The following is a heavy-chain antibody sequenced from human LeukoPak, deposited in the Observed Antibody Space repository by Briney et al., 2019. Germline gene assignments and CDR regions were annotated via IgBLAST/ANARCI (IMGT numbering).Heavy chain of an antibody. J-gene: IGHJ6*02. CDR3: AKEMRITIFGAHGMDV. Sequence: GSLRLSCAASGFTFSSYAMSWVRQAPGKGLEWVSAISSSGGSTYYADSVKGRFTISRDNSKNTLYLQMNSLRAEDTAVYYCAKEMRITIFGAHGMDVWGQGTTVTVSS. CDR1: GFTFSSYA. D-gene: IGHD3-3*01. CDR2: ISSSGGST. V-gene: IGHV3-23*01.